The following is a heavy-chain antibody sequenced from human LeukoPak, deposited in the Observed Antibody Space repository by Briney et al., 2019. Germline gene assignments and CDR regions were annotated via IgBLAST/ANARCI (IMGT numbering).Heavy chain of an antibody. V-gene: IGHV4-30-4*01. Sequence: PSQTLSLTCTVSGGSISSGDYYWSWIRQPPGKGLEWIGYIYYSGSTYYNPSLKSRVTISVDTSKNQFSLKLSSVTAADTAVYYCARGGSGYSYGYYYYYGMDVWGQGTTVTVSS. CDR1: GGSISSGDYY. J-gene: IGHJ6*02. D-gene: IGHD5-18*01. CDR3: ARGGSGYSYGYYYYYGMDV. CDR2: IYYSGST.